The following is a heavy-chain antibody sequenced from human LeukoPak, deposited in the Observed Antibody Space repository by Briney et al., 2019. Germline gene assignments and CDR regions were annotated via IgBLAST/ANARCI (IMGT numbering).Heavy chain of an antibody. D-gene: IGHD6-19*01. CDR2: ISSSRSYI. J-gene: IGHJ4*02. CDR1: GFTFSSYS. CDR3: ARGYSSGWPPDY. V-gene: IGHV3-21*01. Sequence: GGSLRLSCAASGFTFSSYSMNWLRQAPGKGLEGVASISSSRSYIYYADSVKARFTISRDNAKNPLYLQMNSLRAEDTAVYYCARGYSSGWPPDYWGQGTLVTVSS.